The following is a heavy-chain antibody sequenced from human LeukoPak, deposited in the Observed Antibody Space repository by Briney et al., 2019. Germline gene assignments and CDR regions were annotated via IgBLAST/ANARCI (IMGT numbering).Heavy chain of an antibody. V-gene: IGHV4-34*01. CDR1: GGSFSGYY. J-gene: IGHJ6*02. CDR2: INHSGST. CDR3: ARRRLGYCSSTSCYYYYYGMDV. D-gene: IGHD2-2*01. Sequence: SETLSLTCAVYGGSFSGYYWSWIRQPPGKGLEWIGEINHSGSTNYNPSLKSRVTISVDTSKNQFSLKLSSVTAADTAVYYCARRRLGYCSSTSCYYYYYGMDVWGQGTTVTVSS.